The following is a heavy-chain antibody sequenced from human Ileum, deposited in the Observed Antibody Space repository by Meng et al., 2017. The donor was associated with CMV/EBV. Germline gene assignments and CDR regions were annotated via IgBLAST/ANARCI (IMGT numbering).Heavy chain of an antibody. D-gene: IGHD2-15*01. CDR1: GYTFTGYY. V-gene: IGHV1-2*02. CDR3: ARDQVAGTLYYYYGMDV. CDR2: INPNSGGT. J-gene: IGHJ6*02. Sequence: ASVKVSCKASGYTFTGYYMHWVRQAPGQGLEWMGWINPNSGGTNYAQKFQGRVTMTRDTSISTAYMELSRLRSDDTAVYDCARDQVAGTLYYYYGMDVWGQGTMVTVSS.